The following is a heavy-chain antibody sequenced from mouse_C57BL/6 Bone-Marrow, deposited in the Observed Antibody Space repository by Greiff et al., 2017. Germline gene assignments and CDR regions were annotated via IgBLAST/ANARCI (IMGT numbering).Heavy chain of an antibody. CDR2: GQGLEWIG. V-gene: IGHV1-87*01. Sequence: QVQLQQSGPELARPWASVKISCQAFYTFSRRVHFAIRDTNYWMQWVKQRPGQGLEWIGAIYPGNGDTSYNQKFKGKATLTADKSSSTAYMELRSLTSEDSAVYFCARSPLYDYDDYWGQGTTLTVSS. CDR1: YTFSRRVH. D-gene: IGHD2-4*01. J-gene: IGHJ2*01. CDR3: SEDSAVYFCARSPLYDYDDY.